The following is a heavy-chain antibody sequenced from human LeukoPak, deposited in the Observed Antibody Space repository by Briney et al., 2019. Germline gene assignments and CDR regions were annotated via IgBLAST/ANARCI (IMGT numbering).Heavy chain of an antibody. J-gene: IGHJ6*02. D-gene: IGHD3-16*01. Sequence: SETLSLTCTVSGGSISSYYWSWIRQPPGKGLEWIGYIYYSGSTNYNPSLKSRVTISVDTSKNRFSLKLSSVTAADTAVYYCARLIDYYGMDVWGQGTTVTVSS. V-gene: IGHV4-59*01. CDR2: IYYSGST. CDR3: ARLIDYYGMDV. CDR1: GGSISSYY.